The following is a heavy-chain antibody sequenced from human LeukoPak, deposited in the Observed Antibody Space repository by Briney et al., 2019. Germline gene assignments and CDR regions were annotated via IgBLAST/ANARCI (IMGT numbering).Heavy chain of an antibody. Sequence: GGSLRLSCAASRFTFNSYAMSWVRQAPGKGLEWVSGFSGSGDSTYYADSVKGRFTISRDNSKNTLYLQMDSLRAEDTAVYYCAKVVGQRANYFHYWGQGTLVTVSS. J-gene: IGHJ4*02. CDR3: AKVVGQRANYFHY. V-gene: IGHV3-23*01. D-gene: IGHD2-15*01. CDR1: RFTFNSYA. CDR2: FSGSGDST.